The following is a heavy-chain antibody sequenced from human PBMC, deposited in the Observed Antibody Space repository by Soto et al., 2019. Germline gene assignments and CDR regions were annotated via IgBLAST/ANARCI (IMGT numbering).Heavy chain of an antibody. CDR1: GGSISSSSYY. J-gene: IGHJ5*02. D-gene: IGHD6-13*01. CDR3: ARQGGSSWYFRVLGWFDP. Sequence: NPSETLSLTCTVSGGSISSSSYYWGWVRQPPGKGLEWFGSIYYSGSTYYNPSLKSRVTISVDTSKNQFSLKLSFVTAADTAVYYCARQGGSSWYFRVLGWFDPWGQGTLVTVSS. V-gene: IGHV4-39*01. CDR2: IYYSGST.